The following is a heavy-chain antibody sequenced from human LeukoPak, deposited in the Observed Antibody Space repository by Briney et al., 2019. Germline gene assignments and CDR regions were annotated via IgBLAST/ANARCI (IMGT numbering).Heavy chain of an antibody. CDR1: GYTFTSYY. CDR3: AREYSSSWKDGNWFDP. Sequence: GASVKVSCKASGYTFTSYYMHWVRQAPGQGLEWMGIINPSGGSTGYAQKFQGRVTMTRDMSTSTVYMELSSLRSEDTAVYYCAREYSSSWKDGNWFDPWGQGTLVTVSS. J-gene: IGHJ5*02. CDR2: INPSGGST. V-gene: IGHV1-46*01. D-gene: IGHD6-13*01.